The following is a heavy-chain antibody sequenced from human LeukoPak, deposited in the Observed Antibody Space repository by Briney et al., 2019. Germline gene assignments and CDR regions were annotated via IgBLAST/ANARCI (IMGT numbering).Heavy chain of an antibody. J-gene: IGHJ4*02. CDR2: ISDSGRYI. CDR3: WGKFPGAAYYFDS. V-gene: IGHV3-23*01. Sequence: GGSLRLSCVASGFTFSSYDMTWVLQAPGKGLEWVASISDSGRYIFSADSMRGRFTISRDNSAKTLYLEIYSLRVDDTATYFCWGKFPGAAYYFDSWGQGTLVAVSS. D-gene: IGHD2-21*01. CDR1: GFTFSSYD.